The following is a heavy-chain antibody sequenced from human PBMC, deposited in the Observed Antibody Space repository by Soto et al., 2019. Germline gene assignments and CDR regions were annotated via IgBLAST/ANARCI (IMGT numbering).Heavy chain of an antibody. Sequence: QVQLVESGGGLVKPGGSLRLSCAASAFMFSDYQMSWIRQAPGKGLEWVSYISSSGSTIYYTDSVKGRFTISRDNAKNSLYLQMNSLRADDTAVYYCARHHEGAYYFDFWGQGTLVAVSS. V-gene: IGHV3-11*01. J-gene: IGHJ4*02. CDR3: ARHHEGAYYFDF. CDR2: ISSSGSTI. CDR1: AFMFSDYQ.